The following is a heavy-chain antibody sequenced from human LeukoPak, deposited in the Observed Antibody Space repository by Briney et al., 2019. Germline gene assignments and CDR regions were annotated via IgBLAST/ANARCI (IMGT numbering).Heavy chain of an antibody. CDR3: AKAPWGLYDSSGYYYFH. D-gene: IGHD3-22*01. CDR2: ISYDGSNK. J-gene: IGHJ4*02. Sequence: GGSLRLSCAASGFTFSTYGMHWVRQVPGKGLEWVAVISYDGSNKYYADSVKGRFTISRDNSKNTLYLQMNSLRAEDTAVYYCAKAPWGLYDSSGYYYFHWGQGALVTVSS. CDR1: GFTFSTYG. V-gene: IGHV3-30*18.